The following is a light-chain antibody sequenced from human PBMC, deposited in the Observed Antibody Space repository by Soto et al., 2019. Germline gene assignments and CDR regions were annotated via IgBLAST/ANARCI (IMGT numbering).Light chain of an antibody. J-gene: IGLJ1*01. Sequence: QSALTQPASVSGSPGQSITISCTGTSSDVGNYNLVSWYQQHPGKAPKLMIYDVSKRPSGVSNRFSGSKSGNTASLTISGLQADDGADYYCCSYAGDSYVFGTGTKVTVL. CDR2: DVS. CDR1: SSDVGNYNL. CDR3: CSYAGDSYV. V-gene: IGLV2-23*02.